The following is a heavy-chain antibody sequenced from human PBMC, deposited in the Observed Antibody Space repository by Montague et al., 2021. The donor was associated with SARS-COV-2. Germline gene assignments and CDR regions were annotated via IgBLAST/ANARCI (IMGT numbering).Heavy chain of an antibody. Sequence: SLRLSCAASGFTFSNAWMSWVRQAPGKGLEWVGRIKSKTDGGTTXXASPGKGRFTISRDDSKNTLYLQMNSLKTEDTAVYYCTTELGTGYYYGMDVWGQGTAVTVSS. CDR3: TTELGTGYYYGMDV. CDR2: IKSKTDGGTT. CDR1: GFTFSNAW. D-gene: IGHD2-8*02. J-gene: IGHJ6*02. V-gene: IGHV3-15*01.